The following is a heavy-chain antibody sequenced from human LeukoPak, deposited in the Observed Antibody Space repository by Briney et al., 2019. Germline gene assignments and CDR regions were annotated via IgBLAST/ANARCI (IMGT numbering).Heavy chain of an antibody. CDR1: GDSISGYY. D-gene: IGHD6-13*01. Sequence: PSETLSLTCTVSGDSISGYYWSWIRQPPGKGLEWIGYVFSSGTTNYNPSLKGRVTLLIDTSKNQFSLELSSVTAADTAVYYCARSGRGAAGTRYISDFWGQGTLVTVSS. V-gene: IGHV4-59*01. CDR3: ARSGRGAAGTRYISDF. CDR2: VFSSGTT. J-gene: IGHJ4*02.